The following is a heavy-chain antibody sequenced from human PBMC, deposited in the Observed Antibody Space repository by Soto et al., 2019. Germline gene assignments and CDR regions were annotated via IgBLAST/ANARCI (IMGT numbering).Heavy chain of an antibody. CDR1: GFNLGSYW. CDR3: ARGGLEPFDY. CDR2: INDYGTTI. Sequence: EVELVESGGGLVQPGGSLRLSCAASGFNLGSYWMHWVRQAPGQGLMWVSRINDYGTTINYAESVEGRFTISRDGTRSEVYLQMNNLRAEDTAVYYCARGGLEPFDYWGQGALVTVSS. J-gene: IGHJ4*02. V-gene: IGHV3-74*01. D-gene: IGHD3-3*01.